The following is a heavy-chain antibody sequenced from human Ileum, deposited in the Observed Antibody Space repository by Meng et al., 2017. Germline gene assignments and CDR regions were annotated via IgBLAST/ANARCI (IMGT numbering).Heavy chain of an antibody. CDR2: INPSGGST. Sequence: ASVMVSCKASGYTFTSYYMHWVRQAPGQGLEWMGIINPSGGSTSYAQQFQGRVTMTRDTSTSTVYMELSSLRSEDTAVYYCAREGGDTDSDWGQGTLVTVSS. D-gene: IGHD3-16*01. CDR3: AREGGDTDSD. J-gene: IGHJ4*02. V-gene: IGHV1-46*01. CDR1: GYTFTSYY.